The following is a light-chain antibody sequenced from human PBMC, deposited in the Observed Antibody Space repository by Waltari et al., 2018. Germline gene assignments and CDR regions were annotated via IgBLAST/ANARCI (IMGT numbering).Light chain of an antibody. CDR3: SSYTSSSLWV. V-gene: IGLV2-14*01. Sequence: QSALTQPASVSGSPGQSITISCTGTSSDVGGYNYVSWYQQHPGKAPNLMIYDVSNRPSGVSNRFSGSKSGNTASLTISGLQAEDEADYYCSSYTSSSLWVFGTGTKVTVL. CDR2: DVS. CDR1: SSDVGGYNY. J-gene: IGLJ1*01.